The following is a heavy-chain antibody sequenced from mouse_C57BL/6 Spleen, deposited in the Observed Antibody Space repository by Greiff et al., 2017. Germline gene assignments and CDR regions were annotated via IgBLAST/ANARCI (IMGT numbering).Heavy chain of an antibody. Sequence: QVQLQQSGPELVKPGASVKISCKASGYAFSSSWMNWVKQRPGKGLEWIGRIYPGGGDTNYNGKFKGKATLTADKSSSTAYMQLRSLTSEDSAVYVCARGITTVVAPYAMDYWGQGTSVTVSS. CDR1: GYAFSSSW. CDR2: IYPGGGDT. CDR3: ARGITTVVAPYAMDY. D-gene: IGHD1-1*01. V-gene: IGHV1-82*01. J-gene: IGHJ4*01.